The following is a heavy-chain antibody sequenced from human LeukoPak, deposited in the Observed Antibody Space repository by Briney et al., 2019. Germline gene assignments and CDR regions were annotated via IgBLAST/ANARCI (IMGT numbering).Heavy chain of an antibody. CDR3: AREPPGSGSFLDN. CDR2: IYYSGST. V-gene: IGHV4-31*03. J-gene: IGHJ4*02. CDR1: GGSISSGGYY. D-gene: IGHD3-10*01. Sequence: SQTLSLTCTVSGGSISSGGYYWSWIRQHPGKGLEWIGYIYYSGSTYYNPSLKSRVTISVDTSKNQFSLKLSSVTAADTAVYYCAREPPGSGSFLDNWGQGTLVTVSS.